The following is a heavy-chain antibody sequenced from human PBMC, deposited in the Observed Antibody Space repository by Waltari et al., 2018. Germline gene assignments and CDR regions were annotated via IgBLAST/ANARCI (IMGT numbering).Heavy chain of an antibody. J-gene: IGHJ4*02. Sequence: EVQLLESGGGLVQPGGSLRLSCAASGLTFSSYGMTWVRQAPGKGLEWVSAIRGSGGSTYYADSVKGRFTISRDNSKNTLYLQMNSLRAEDTAVYYCAKEISGKSNYGNLDYWGQGTLVTVSS. CDR1: GLTFSSYG. D-gene: IGHD3-10*01. CDR2: IRGSGGST. V-gene: IGHV3-23*01. CDR3: AKEISGKSNYGNLDY.